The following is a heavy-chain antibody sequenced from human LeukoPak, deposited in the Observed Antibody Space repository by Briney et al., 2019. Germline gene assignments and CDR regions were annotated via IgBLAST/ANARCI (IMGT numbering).Heavy chain of an antibody. Sequence: ASVKVSCKASGYTFTSYYMHWVRQAPGQGLEWKGIINPSGGSTSYAQKFQGRVTMTRDTSTSTVNMELSSLRSEDTAVYYCARARAYYYDYSGMGYWGQGTLVTVSS. J-gene: IGHJ4*02. CDR1: GYTFTSYY. V-gene: IGHV1-46*01. D-gene: IGHD3-22*01. CDR3: ARARAYYYDYSGMGY. CDR2: INPSGGST.